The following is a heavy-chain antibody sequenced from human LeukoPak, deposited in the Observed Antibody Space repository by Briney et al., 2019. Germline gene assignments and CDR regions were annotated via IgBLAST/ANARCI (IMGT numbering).Heavy chain of an antibody. CDR3: ARYCSSTSCLYYYYYYGMDV. Sequence: GGSLRLSCAASGFTFSSYGMHWVRQAPGKGLEWVAVIWYDGSNKYYADSVKGRFTISRDNSKNTLYLQMNSLRAEDTAVYYCARYCSSTSCLYYYYYYGMDVWGQGTTVTVSS. CDR1: GFTFSSYG. CDR2: IWYDGSNK. V-gene: IGHV3-33*01. J-gene: IGHJ6*02. D-gene: IGHD2-2*01.